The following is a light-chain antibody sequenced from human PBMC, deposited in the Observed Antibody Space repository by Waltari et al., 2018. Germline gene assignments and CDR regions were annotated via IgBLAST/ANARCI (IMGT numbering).Light chain of an antibody. Sequence: EIVLTQSPATLSLSPGERAILSCRASQSVSTYLAWYQHRPGQAPRPLIHDVSNRATGIPARFSGSGSGTDFTLTISSLEPEEFAVYYCQHRSGWPPWTFGQGTKVEVK. V-gene: IGKV3-11*01. CDR1: QSVSTY. J-gene: IGKJ1*01. CDR3: QHRSGWPPWT. CDR2: DVS.